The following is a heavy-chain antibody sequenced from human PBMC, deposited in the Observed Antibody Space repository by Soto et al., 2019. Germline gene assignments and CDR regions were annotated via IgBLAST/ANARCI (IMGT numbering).Heavy chain of an antibody. J-gene: IGHJ4*02. CDR1: GHTFTSYA. Sequence: ASVKVACKTSGHTFTSYAMHWVRQAPGQRLEWMGWINAGNGNTKYSQNFQGRVTITRDTSASTAYMELNSLRSEDTAVYYCARVRFEQQMSHFDYWGQGTLVTVSS. CDR3: ARVRFEQQMSHFDY. CDR2: INAGNGNT. V-gene: IGHV1-3*01. D-gene: IGHD6-13*01.